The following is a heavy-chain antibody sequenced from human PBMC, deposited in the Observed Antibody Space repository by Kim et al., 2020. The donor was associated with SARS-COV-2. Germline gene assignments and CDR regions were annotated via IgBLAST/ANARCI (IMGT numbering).Heavy chain of an antibody. D-gene: IGHD3-22*01. CDR2: IIPIFGTA. CDR1: GGTFSSYA. V-gene: IGHV1-69*13. Sequence: SVKVSCKASGGTFSSYAISWVRQAPGQGLEWMGGIIPIFGTANYAQKFQGRVTITADESTSTAYMELSSLRSEDTAVYYCASGGDIVVVITSAPHYYYGMDVWGQGTTVTVSS. J-gene: IGHJ6*02. CDR3: ASGGDIVVVITSAPHYYYGMDV.